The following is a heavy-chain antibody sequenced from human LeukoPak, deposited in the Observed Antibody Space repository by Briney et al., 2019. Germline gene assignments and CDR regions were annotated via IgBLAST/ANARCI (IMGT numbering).Heavy chain of an antibody. V-gene: IGHV4-59*01. CDR2: ISYTGST. J-gene: IGHJ3*02. Sequence: SETLSLTCTVSGGSLNYYYWSWIRQTPGKGLECMGYISYTGSTNHNPSLKTRVTISIDTSKNQFSLKLNSVTAADSAVYYCAREMRGDYGSNAFDIWGQGAMVTVSS. D-gene: IGHD4-17*01. CDR1: GGSLNYYY. CDR3: AREMRGDYGSNAFDI.